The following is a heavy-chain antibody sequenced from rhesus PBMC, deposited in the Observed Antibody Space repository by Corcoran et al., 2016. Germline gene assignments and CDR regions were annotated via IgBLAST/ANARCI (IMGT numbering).Heavy chain of an antibody. Sequence: QVQLQESGPAVVKPSETLSLTCAVSGGSFSSYWWSWIRQPPGKGLEWIGEINGNSGSTNYNPSLKRRVTISNDASKNQFSLKLSSVTAADTAVYYCARRGYSGYSYGDYFDYWGQGVLVTVSS. D-gene: IGHD5-42*01. CDR3: ARRGYSGYSYGDYFDY. J-gene: IGHJ4*01. CDR1: GGSFSSYW. V-gene: IGHV4-80*01. CDR2: INGNSGST.